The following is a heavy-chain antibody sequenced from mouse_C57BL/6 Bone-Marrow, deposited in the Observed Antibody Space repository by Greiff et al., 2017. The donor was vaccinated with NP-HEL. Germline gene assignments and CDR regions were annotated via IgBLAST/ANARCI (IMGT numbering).Heavy chain of an antibody. D-gene: IGHD4-1*01. J-gene: IGHJ4*01. CDR1: GYAFSSSW. CDR2: IHPRDGGT. Sequence: QVQLQQPGPELVKPGASVKISCKASGYAFSSSWMHWVKQRPGQGLEWIGRIHPRDGGTNYNGKFKGKATLTADKSSSTAYMQLSSLTSEDSEVYFCARHLGPYARDYWGQGTSVNVSS. CDR3: ARHLGPYARDY. V-gene: IGHV1-82*01.